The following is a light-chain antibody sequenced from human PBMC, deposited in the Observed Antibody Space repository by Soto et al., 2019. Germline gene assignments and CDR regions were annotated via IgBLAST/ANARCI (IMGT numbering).Light chain of an antibody. CDR1: QSLLHSNGYSY. V-gene: IGKV2-28*01. Sequence: DSVMTQSPLSLPFTRGEPASVSCRSSQSLLHSNGYSYLDWYLQKPGQSPQLLIYLGSNRASGVPDRFSGSGSGTDFTLKISRVEAEDVGVYYCMQALQTPLTFGGGTKVDNK. J-gene: IGKJ4*01. CDR2: LGS. CDR3: MQALQTPLT.